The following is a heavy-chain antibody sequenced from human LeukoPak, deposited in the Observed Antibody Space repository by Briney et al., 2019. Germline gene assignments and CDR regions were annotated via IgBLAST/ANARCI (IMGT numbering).Heavy chain of an antibody. CDR3: ARYARGGYYFDY. V-gene: IGHV3-33*08. J-gene: IGHJ4*02. CDR2: IWYDGSNK. Sequence: PGGSLRLSCAASGFTFSSYGMHWVRQAPGKGLEWVAVIWYDGSNKYYADSVKGRFTISRDNSKNTLYLQMNSLRAEDTAVYYCARYARGGYYFDYWGQGTLVIVSS. CDR1: GFTFSSYG. D-gene: IGHD3-22*01.